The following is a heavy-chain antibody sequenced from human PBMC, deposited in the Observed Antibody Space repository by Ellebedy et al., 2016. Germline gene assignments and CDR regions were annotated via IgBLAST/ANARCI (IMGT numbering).Heavy chain of an antibody. CDR3: ARDFGDLFDY. CDR2: INHSGST. D-gene: IGHD3-10*01. CDR1: GGSFSGYY. Sequence: SETLSLTXAVYGGSFSGYYWSWIRQPPGKGLEWIGEINHSGSTNYNPSLKSRVTISVDRSKNQFSLKLSSVTAADTAVYYCARDFGDLFDYWGQGTLVTVSS. V-gene: IGHV4-34*01. J-gene: IGHJ4*02.